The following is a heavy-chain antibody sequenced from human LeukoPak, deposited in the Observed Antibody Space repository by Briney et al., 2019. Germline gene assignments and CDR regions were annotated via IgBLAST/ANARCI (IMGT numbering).Heavy chain of an antibody. D-gene: IGHD5-18*01. J-gene: IGHJ5*02. V-gene: IGHV4-39*07. CDR3: AKGAGGFSYYNWFDP. CDR1: GGSISSSSYY. CDR2: IYYSGTT. Sequence: SETLSLTCTVSGGSISSSSYYWSWIRQPPGKGLEWIGSIYYSGTTHYSPSLESRVTISVDTSKNQFSLKVASVTAADTAIYYCAKGAGGFSYYNWFDPWGQGTLVTVSS.